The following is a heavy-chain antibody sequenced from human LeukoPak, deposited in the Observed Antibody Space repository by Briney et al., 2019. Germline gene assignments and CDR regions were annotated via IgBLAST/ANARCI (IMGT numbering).Heavy chain of an antibody. CDR2: IIPIFGIA. Sequence: SVKVSCKASGGTFSSYAISWVRQAPGQGLEWMGRIIPIFGIANYAQKFQGRVTITADKSTSTAYMELSSLRSEDTAVYYCARHPHCSSTSCYPIIENGGNYYGMDVWGQGTTVTVSS. D-gene: IGHD2-2*01. V-gene: IGHV1-69*04. J-gene: IGHJ6*02. CDR3: ARHPHCSSTSCYPIIENGGNYYGMDV. CDR1: GGTFSSYA.